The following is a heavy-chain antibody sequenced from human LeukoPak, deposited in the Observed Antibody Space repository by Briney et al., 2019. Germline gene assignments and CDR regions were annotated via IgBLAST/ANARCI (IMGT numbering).Heavy chain of an antibody. CDR1: GFTVTTSA. V-gene: IGHV1-58*01. J-gene: IGHJ4*02. CDR2: VVVGSGDT. CDR3: AAVGADIPVDF. D-gene: IGHD2-2*02. Sequence: SVKVSCKASGFTVTTSAVQWVRQARGQRPEWIGWVVVGSGDTDFAQKFKERVTITCDMSTTTVYLDLSSLTSEDTAVYYCAAVGADIPVDFWGQVTLVTVSS.